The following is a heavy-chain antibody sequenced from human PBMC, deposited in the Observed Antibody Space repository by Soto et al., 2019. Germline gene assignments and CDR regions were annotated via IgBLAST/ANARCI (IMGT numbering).Heavy chain of an antibody. CDR1: GYTLTELS. V-gene: IGHV1-24*01. CDR2: FDPEDGET. D-gene: IGHD1-26*01. J-gene: IGHJ6*02. CDR3: AKDRLGAGRAYYSYGMDV. Sequence: ASVKVSCKVSGYTLTELSMHWVRQAPGKGLEWMGGFDPEDGETIYAQKFQGRVTMTEDTSTDTAYMELSSLRSEYTDVYYCAKDRLGAGRAYYSYGMDVWGQGTTVTVP.